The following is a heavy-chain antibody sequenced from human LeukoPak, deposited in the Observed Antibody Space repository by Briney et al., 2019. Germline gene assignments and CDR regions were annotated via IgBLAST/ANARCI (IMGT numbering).Heavy chain of an antibody. Sequence: GASVKVSCKASGYTFTSYGISWVRQAPGQGLEWMGWISAHNGNTKNAQKVQGRVTMTTDTSTRTAYMELRSLRSDDTAVYHCARDRGYSGYAEYYFDYWGQGTQVTVSS. V-gene: IGHV1-18*01. CDR3: ARDRGYSGYAEYYFDY. CDR1: GYTFTSYG. J-gene: IGHJ4*02. CDR2: ISAHNGNT. D-gene: IGHD5-12*01.